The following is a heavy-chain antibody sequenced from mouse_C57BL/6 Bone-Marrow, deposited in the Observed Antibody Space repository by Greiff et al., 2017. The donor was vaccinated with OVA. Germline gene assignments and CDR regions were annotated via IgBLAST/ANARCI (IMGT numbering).Heavy chain of an antibody. Sequence: QVQLQQSGPELVKPGASVKISCKASGYTFTDYYINWVKQRPGQGLEWIGWIFPGSGSTYYNEKFKGKATLTVDKSSSTAYMLLSSLTSEDSAVYFCATELTGTPMDYFDYWGQGTTLTVSS. D-gene: IGHD4-1*01. CDR1: GYTFTDYY. J-gene: IGHJ2*01. CDR2: IFPGSGST. CDR3: ATELTGTPMDYFDY. V-gene: IGHV1-75*01.